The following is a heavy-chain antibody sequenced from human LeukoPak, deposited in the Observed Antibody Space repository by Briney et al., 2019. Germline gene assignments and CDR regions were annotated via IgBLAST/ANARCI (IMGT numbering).Heavy chain of an antibody. CDR1: GGTFSSHA. CDR2: IIPIFGTA. V-gene: IGHV1-69*01. D-gene: IGHD4-17*01. J-gene: IGHJ4*02. Sequence: SVKVSCKASGGTFSSHAISWVRQAPGQGLEWMGGIIPIFGTANYAQKFQGRVTITADESTSTAYMELSSLRSEDTAVYYCASYYGDYGITYYFDYWGQGTLVTVSS. CDR3: ASYYGDYGITYYFDY.